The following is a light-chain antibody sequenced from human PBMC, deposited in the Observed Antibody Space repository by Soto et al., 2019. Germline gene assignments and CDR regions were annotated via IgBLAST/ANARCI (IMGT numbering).Light chain of an antibody. CDR3: ATWDDSLNAVA. Sequence: QSVLTQPPSVSEAPRQRVTISCSGSGANVANNPVNWYQQLPGKAPKLLIFYDNLLSSGVSDRFSGSKSGTSASLAISGLQSEDEGDYYCATWDDSLNAVAFGGGTKVTVL. J-gene: IGLJ2*01. CDR1: GANVANNP. CDR2: YDN. V-gene: IGLV1-36*01.